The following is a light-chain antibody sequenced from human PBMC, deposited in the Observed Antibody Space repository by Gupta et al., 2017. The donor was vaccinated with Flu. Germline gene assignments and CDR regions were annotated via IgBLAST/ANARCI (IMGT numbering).Light chain of an antibody. CDR1: QGIRKD. V-gene: IGKV1-6*01. CDR2: ATS. Sequence: AIHMTQPPSSLSASVGDRVTITRRASQGIRKDLGWYQQKPGKAPKLHIYATSSLQSGVTSRFSGSGSGTDFTLTISDLHPEDFETYYCLQDYNYPRTFGQGTKVEIK. CDR3: LQDYNYPRT. J-gene: IGKJ1*01.